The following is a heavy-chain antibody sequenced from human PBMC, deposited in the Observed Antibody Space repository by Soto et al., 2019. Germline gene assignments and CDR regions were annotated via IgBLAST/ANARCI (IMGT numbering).Heavy chain of an antibody. CDR3: ARQQGGSLSSLYFDY. D-gene: IGHD2-15*01. Sequence: EVQMLEYGGGLVQPGGSLGLSCAAAGFTFGSYAMSWVRQAPGKGLEWVSGISGSSGSTFYADSVKGRFTISRDNSNNMVYLQMDNVRADDTAVYYCARQQGGSLSSLYFDYWGQGALVTVSS. J-gene: IGHJ4*02. V-gene: IGHV3-23*01. CDR2: ISGSSGST. CDR1: GFTFGSYA.